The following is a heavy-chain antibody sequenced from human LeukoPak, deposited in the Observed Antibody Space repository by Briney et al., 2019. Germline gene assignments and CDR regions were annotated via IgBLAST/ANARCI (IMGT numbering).Heavy chain of an antibody. CDR2: IIGSGGST. V-gene: IGHV3-23*01. CDR1: GFTFINYA. CDR3: AKSVPSGSRSDY. D-gene: IGHD3-10*01. Sequence: GGSLRLSCAASGFTFINYAMSWVRQAPGKGLEWVSGIIGSGGSTYYADSVKGRFTISRDNSKNTLYLQMNSLRAEDTAVYYCAKSVPSGSRSDYWGQGTLVTVSS. J-gene: IGHJ4*02.